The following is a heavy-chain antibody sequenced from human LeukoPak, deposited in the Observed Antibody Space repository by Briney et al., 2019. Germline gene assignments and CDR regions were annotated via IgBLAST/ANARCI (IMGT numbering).Heavy chain of an antibody. V-gene: IGHV3-23*01. CDR1: GFTFSSYA. Sequence: GGSLRLSCAASGFTFSSYAMSWVRQAPGKGLEWVSYISSSGSTIYYADSVKGRFTISRDNSKNTLYLQMNSLRAEDTAVYYCAKDGYSYGSLFDYWGQGTLVTVSS. D-gene: IGHD5-18*01. J-gene: IGHJ4*02. CDR2: ISSSGSTI. CDR3: AKDGYSYGSLFDY.